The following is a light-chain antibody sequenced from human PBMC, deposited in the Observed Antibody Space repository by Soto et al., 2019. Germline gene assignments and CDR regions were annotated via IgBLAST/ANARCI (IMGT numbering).Light chain of an antibody. CDR3: LLSWCDAVV. CDR1: TGAVTSGHY. V-gene: IGLV7-46*01. Sequence: QAVVTQEPSLTVSPGGPVTLTCGSSTGAVTSGHYPYWFQQKPGQAPRTLIYDTRNTHSWTPARFSGSLLGGKAALTLSGALPEDEAEYYCLLSWCDAVVFGGGTKLTVL. CDR2: DTR. J-gene: IGLJ2*01.